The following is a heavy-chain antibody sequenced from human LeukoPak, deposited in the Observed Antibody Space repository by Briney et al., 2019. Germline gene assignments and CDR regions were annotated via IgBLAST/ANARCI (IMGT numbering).Heavy chain of an antibody. Sequence: GGSLRLSCAAPGFTFSDYYMSWIPQAPGKGLEWVPYISSSGSTIYYADSVKGRFTISRDNAKNSLYLQMNSLRAEDTAVYYCARGSYYYDSSGYYMDVWGKGTTVTVSS. CDR2: ISSSGSTI. D-gene: IGHD3-22*01. J-gene: IGHJ6*03. V-gene: IGHV3-11*04. CDR1: GFTFSDYY. CDR3: ARGSYYYDSSGYYMDV.